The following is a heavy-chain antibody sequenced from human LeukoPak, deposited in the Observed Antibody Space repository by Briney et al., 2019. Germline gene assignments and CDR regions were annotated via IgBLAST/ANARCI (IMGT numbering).Heavy chain of an antibody. CDR2: ISSSSTI. J-gene: IGHJ3*02. CDR1: GFTFSSYS. V-gene: IGHV3-48*01. D-gene: IGHD1-26*01. Sequence: GGSLRLSCAASGFTFSSYSMNWVRQAPGKGLEWVSYISSSSTIYYADSVKGRFTISRDNAKNSLYLQMNSLRAEDTAVYYCARDGRVHAFDIWGQGTMVTVSS. CDR3: ARDGRVHAFDI.